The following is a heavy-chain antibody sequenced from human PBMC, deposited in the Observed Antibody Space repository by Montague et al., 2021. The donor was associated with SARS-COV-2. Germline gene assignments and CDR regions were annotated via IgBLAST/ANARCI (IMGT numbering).Heavy chain of an antibody. J-gene: IGHJ6*02. Sequence: SLRLSCAAPGFTFSSYAMHWVRQAPGKGLEYVSAISSNGGSTYYANSVKGRFTISRDNSKNTLYLQMGSLRAEDMAVYYCARGAHVLLWFGESYYYYGMDVWGRGTTVTVSS. V-gene: IGHV3-64*01. D-gene: IGHD3-10*01. CDR2: ISSNGGST. CDR1: GFTFSSYA. CDR3: ARGAHVLLWFGESYYYYGMDV.